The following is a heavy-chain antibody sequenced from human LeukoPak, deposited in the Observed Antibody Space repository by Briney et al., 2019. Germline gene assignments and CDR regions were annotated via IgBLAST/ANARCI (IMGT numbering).Heavy chain of an antibody. CDR3: ARHAYCGGDCFGGAFEI. D-gene: IGHD2-21*02. J-gene: IGHJ3*02. Sequence: SETLSLTCTVSVDSISYYYSSWIRQPPRKGLEWVGYVYYRGDTSYNHSLKSRVTISLDTSKHQFSLNLKSVTAADTAVYYCARHAYCGGDCFGGAFEIWGQGTMVTASS. CDR1: VDSISYYY. V-gene: IGHV4-59*08. CDR2: VYYRGDT.